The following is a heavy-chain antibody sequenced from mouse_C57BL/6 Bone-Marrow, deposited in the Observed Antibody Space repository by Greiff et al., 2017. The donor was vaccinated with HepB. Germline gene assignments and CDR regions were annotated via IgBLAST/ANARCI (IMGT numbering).Heavy chain of an antibody. CDR2: IYPGSGNT. J-gene: IGHJ4*01. CDR3: ARAFDENYSMDY. Sequence: QVQLKESGAELVRPGASVKLSCKASGYTFTDYYINWVKQRPGQGLEWIARIYPGSGNTYYNEKFKGKATLTAEKSSSTAYMQLSSLTSEDAADYFCARAFDENYSMDYWGQGTSVTVSS. V-gene: IGHV1-76*01. CDR1: GYTFTDYY.